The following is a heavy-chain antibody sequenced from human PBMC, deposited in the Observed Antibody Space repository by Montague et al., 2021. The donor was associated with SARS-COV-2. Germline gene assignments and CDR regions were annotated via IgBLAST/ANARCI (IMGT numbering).Heavy chain of an antibody. D-gene: IGHD6-13*01. V-gene: IGHV4-34*01. CDR1: GGSFSAYY. CDR3: ARVGRQQLVRLSGMDV. CDR2: IYYSGST. Sequence: SETLSLTCAVYGGSFSAYYWGWIRQPPGKRLEWIGSIYYSGSTXXXPSXXXRVTISVDTSKNQFSLKLSSVTAADTAVYYCARVGRQQLVRLSGMDVWGQGTTVTVSS. J-gene: IGHJ6*02.